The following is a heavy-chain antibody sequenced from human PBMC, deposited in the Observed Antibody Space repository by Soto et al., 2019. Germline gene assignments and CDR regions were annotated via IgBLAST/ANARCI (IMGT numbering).Heavy chain of an antibody. CDR1: GFSFGSYA. CDR3: ARWSYLDY. D-gene: IGHD3-3*01. J-gene: IGHJ4*02. Sequence: HPGGSLRLSCAASGFSFGSYALSWDRQAPGKGLEWVSTISGSDGKTFYADSVKGRFSISRDTSQSTLYLQMNSLRADDTAMYYCARWSYLDYWGQGTRVTVSS. V-gene: IGHV3-23*01. CDR2: ISGSDGKT.